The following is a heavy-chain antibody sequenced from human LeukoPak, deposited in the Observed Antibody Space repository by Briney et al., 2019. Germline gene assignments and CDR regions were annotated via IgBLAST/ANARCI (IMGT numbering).Heavy chain of an antibody. V-gene: IGHV3-9*01. CDR3: AKDLRRRYSSGWYVN. CDR1: GFTFDDYA. D-gene: IGHD6-19*01. CDR2: ISWNSGSI. Sequence: GGSLRLSCAASGFTFDDYAMHWVRQAPGKGLEWVSGISWNSGSIGYADSVKGRFTISRDNAKNSLYLQMNSLRAEDTALYYCAKDLRRRYSSGWYVNWGQGTLVTVSS. J-gene: IGHJ4*02.